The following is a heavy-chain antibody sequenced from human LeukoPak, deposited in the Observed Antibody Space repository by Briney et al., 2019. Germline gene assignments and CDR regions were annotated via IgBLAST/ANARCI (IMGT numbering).Heavy chain of an antibody. Sequence: PSETLSLTCSVFGGSISSDNYYWSWIRQPAGKGLEWIGLIYTSGSTNYNPSLKSRVTISLDTSKDQFSLKLTSVAAADTAVYYCAREFHSWGQGTLVTVSS. J-gene: IGHJ5*01. CDR1: GGSISSDNYY. CDR2: IYTSGST. CDR3: AREFHS. V-gene: IGHV4-61*02.